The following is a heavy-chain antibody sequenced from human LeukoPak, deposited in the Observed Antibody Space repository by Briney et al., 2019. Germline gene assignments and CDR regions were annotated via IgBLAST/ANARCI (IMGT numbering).Heavy chain of an antibody. V-gene: IGHV3-23*01. CDR3: ARAGGYGDGTGYFDY. CDR1: GFTFSSYA. J-gene: IGHJ4*02. Sequence: PGGSLRLSCAASGFTFSSYAMSWVRQAPGKGLEWVSAISGSGGSTYYADSVKGRFTISRDNSKNTLYLQMNSLRAEDTAVYYCARAGGYGDGTGYFDYWGQGTLVTVSS. CDR2: ISGSGGST. D-gene: IGHD4-17*01.